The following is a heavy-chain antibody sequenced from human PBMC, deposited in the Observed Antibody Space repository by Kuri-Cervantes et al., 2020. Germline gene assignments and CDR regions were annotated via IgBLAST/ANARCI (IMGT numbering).Heavy chain of an antibody. CDR3: ARLVAASNYYYYGMDV. CDR2: ISSSSSYI. J-gene: IGHJ6*02. CDR1: GFTFSNYA. D-gene: IGHD2-15*01. Sequence: GGSLRLSCAVSGFTFSNYAMNWVRQAPGKGLEWVSSISSSSSYIYYADSVKGRFTISRDNAKNSLYLQMNSLRAEDTAVYYCARLVAASNYYYYGMDVWGQGTTVTVSS. V-gene: IGHV3-21*01.